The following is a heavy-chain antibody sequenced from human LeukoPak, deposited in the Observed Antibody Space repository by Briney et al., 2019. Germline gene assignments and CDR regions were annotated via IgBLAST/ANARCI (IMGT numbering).Heavy chain of an antibody. CDR1: GGSISSYY. D-gene: IGHD2-2*01. Sequence: SETLSLTCTVSGGSISSYYRSWIRQPPGKGLEWIGYIYYSGSTNYNPSLKSRVTISVDTSKNQFSLKLSSVTAADTAVYYCARDSGGYCSSTGCYGGGWFDPWGQGTLVTVSS. V-gene: IGHV4-59*01. CDR3: ARDSGGYCSSTGCYGGGWFDP. J-gene: IGHJ5*02. CDR2: IYYSGST.